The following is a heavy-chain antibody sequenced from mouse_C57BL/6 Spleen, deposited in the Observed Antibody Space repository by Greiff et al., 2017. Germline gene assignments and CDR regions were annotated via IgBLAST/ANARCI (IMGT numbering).Heavy chain of an antibody. CDR3: ARTTTVGGAMDY. V-gene: IGHV1-22*01. D-gene: IGHD1-1*01. CDR1: GYTFTDYN. Sequence: VQLKQSGPELVKPGASVKMSCKASGYTFTDYNMHWVKQSHGKSLEWIGYINPNNGGTSYNQKFKGKATLTVNKSSSTAYMELRSLTSEDSAVYYCARTTTVGGAMDYWGQGTSVTVSS. CDR2: INPNNGGT. J-gene: IGHJ4*01.